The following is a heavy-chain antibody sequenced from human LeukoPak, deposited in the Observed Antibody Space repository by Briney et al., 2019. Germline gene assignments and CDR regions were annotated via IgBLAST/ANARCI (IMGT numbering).Heavy chain of an antibody. D-gene: IGHD4-23*01. CDR1: GGPFRGFF. V-gene: IGHV4-34*01. CDR3: ARGIFYGGRNQYSSLDL. J-gene: IGHJ5*02. CDR2: VSHSGSS. Sequence: PSETLSLTCAVYGGPFRGFFWSWIRQAPGKGLEWIGEVSHSGSSNYNPSLKSRINISLDTSKSQFSLRLTSVTAADTAVYYCARGIFYGGRNQYSSLDLWGQGTLVTVSS.